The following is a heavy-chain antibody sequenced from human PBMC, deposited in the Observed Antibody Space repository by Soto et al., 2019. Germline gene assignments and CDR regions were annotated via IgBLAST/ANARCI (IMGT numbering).Heavy chain of an antibody. CDR3: VRDGSKTLRDWFDP. CDR2: VYATGTT. D-gene: IGHD3-10*01. CDR1: GGSISKFY. J-gene: IGHJ5*02. Sequence: SETLSLTCSVPGGSISKFYWSWIRKTAGKGLEWMGHVYATGTTDYNPSLRSRVAMSVDISRKTFSLRLTSVTAADTGMYYCVRDGSKTLRDWFDPWGQGKLVTVSS. V-gene: IGHV4-4*07.